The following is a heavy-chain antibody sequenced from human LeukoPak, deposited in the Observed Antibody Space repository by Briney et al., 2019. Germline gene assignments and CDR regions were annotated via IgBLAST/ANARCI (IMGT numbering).Heavy chain of an antibody. D-gene: IGHD3-16*02. J-gene: IGHJ4*02. CDR2: ISGSGGST. V-gene: IGHV3-23*01. CDR1: GFTFSSYA. CDR3: AKETLDYVWGSYRSYFDN. Sequence: GGSLRLSCAASGFTFSSYAMSWVRRAPGKGLEWVSAISGSGGSTYYADSVKGRFTISRDNSKNTLYLQMNSLRAEDTAVYYCAKETLDYVWGSYRSYFDNWGQGTLVTVSS.